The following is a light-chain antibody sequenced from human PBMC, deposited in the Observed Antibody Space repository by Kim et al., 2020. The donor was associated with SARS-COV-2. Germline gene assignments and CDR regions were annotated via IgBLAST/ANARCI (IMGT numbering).Light chain of an antibody. CDR1: SSDVGSYNY. CDR2: DVT. CDR3: CSFAGSYSPNWV. V-gene: IGLV2-11*03. Sequence: TLSCTGTSSDVGSYNYYVSWYQQHPGKAPKLIIYDVTKRPSGVPDRFSASKSGNTASLTISGLQAEDEADYYCCSFAGSYSPNWVFGGGTQLTVL. J-gene: IGLJ3*02.